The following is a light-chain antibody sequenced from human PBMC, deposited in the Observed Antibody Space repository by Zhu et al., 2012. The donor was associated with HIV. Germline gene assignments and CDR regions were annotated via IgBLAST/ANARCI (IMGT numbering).Light chain of an antibody. J-gene: IGKJ2*01. CDR2: GAS. CDR1: QSVSFY. CDR3: QEYYDWPLYA. V-gene: IGKV3-15*01. Sequence: IVLTQSPATLSLSPGERATLSCRASQSVSFYLAWYQQKPGQAPRLLIFGASTRATGIPARFTGSGSGTEFTLTITSVQSEDFAVYHCQEYYDWPLYAFGQGSKLEIK.